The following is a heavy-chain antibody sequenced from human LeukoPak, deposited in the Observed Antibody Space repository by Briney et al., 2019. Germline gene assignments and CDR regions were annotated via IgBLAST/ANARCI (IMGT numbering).Heavy chain of an antibody. J-gene: IGHJ5*02. V-gene: IGHV3-53*01. Sequence: PGGSLRLSCAASGFTVRSNYMSWVRQAPGKGLEWVSVIYSGGSTYYADSVKGRFTISRDNSKNTLYLQMNSLRAEDTAVYYCARVGSSNWFDPWGQGTLVTVSS. CDR2: IYSGGST. CDR1: GFTVRSNY. D-gene: IGHD6-6*01. CDR3: ARVGSSNWFDP.